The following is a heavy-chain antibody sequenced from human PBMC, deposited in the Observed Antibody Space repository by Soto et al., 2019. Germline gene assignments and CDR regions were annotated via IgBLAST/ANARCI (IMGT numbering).Heavy chain of an antibody. CDR3: ARGSEEKLNAQATSFHP. J-gene: IGHJ5*02. CDR2: IYYSGSS. D-gene: IGHD1-1*01. Sequence: PSETLSLTCTVSVGSITRGDYYWSWIRQPPGKGLEGIGYIYYSGSSYYNPSLKSRVLISVDTSKNQFSLNLNSVTAAATAVDYCARGSEEKLNAQATSFHPCGQGPLVTVSS. CDR1: VGSITRGDYY. V-gene: IGHV4-30-4*01.